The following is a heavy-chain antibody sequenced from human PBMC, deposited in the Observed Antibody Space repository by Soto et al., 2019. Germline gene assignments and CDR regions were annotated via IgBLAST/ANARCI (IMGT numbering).Heavy chain of an antibody. Sequence: GGSLRLSCAASGFTFSDYYMSWIRQAPGKGLEWVSYISSSSSYTNYADSVKGRFTISRDNAKNSLYLQMNSLRAEDTAVYYCARVHSDSSASPVGYWGQGTLVTVSS. CDR3: ARVHSDSSASPVGY. CDR2: ISSSSSYT. J-gene: IGHJ4*02. D-gene: IGHD3-22*01. V-gene: IGHV3-11*05. CDR1: GFTFSDYY.